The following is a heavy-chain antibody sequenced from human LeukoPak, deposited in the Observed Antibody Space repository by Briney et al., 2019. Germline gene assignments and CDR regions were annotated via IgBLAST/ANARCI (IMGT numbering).Heavy chain of an antibody. J-gene: IGHJ4*02. Sequence: GGSLRLSCAASGFTFSGYGMHWVRQAPGKGLEWVAFIRYDGSNKYYADSVKGRFTISRDNSKNTLYLQMNSLRAEDTAVYYCEIWSGYYKDFDYWGRGTLVTVSS. D-gene: IGHD3-3*01. CDR3: EIWSGYYKDFDY. V-gene: IGHV3-30*02. CDR2: IRYDGSNK. CDR1: GFTFSGYG.